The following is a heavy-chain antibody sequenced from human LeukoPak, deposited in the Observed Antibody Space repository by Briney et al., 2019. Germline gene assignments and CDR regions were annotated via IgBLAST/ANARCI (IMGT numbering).Heavy chain of an antibody. D-gene: IGHD6-13*01. V-gene: IGHV3-30*02. CDR1: GFTVSNNH. CDR2: IRYDGSTK. CDR3: ARAPKQLQPSYYYYYYMDV. J-gene: IGHJ6*03. Sequence: GGSLRLSCAASGFTVSNNHMNWVRQAPGKGLEWAAFIRYDGSTKYYADSVKGRFTISRDNSKNTLYLQMNSLRAEDTAVYYCARAPKQLQPSYYYYYYMDVWGKGTTVTVSS.